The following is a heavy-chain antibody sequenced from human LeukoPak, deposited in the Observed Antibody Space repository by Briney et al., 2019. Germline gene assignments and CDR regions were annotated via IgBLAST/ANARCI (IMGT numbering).Heavy chain of an antibody. J-gene: IGHJ4*02. D-gene: IGHD1-7*01. CDR3: ATAGNYRFDY. CDR2: INIDGSTT. Sequence: GGSLRLSCAASGFTFSNSWMHWVRQAPGKGLVWVSRINIDGSTTNYADSVKGRFTISRDNAKNTLYLQMNSLRAEDTASYYCATAGNYRFDYWGQGTLVTVSS. V-gene: IGHV3-74*01. CDR1: GFTFSNSW.